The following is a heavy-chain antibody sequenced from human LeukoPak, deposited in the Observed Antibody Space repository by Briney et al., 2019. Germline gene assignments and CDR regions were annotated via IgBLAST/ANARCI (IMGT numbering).Heavy chain of an antibody. CDR2: IWYDGSNK. CDR1: GFTFSSYG. CDR3: ARERLSLVNYYGMDV. V-gene: IGHV3-33*01. J-gene: IGHJ6*02. Sequence: GGSLRLSCAASGFTFSSYGMHWVRQAPGKRLEWVAVIWYDGSNKYYADSVKGRFTISRDNSENTLYLQVNSLRAEDTAVYYCARERLSLVNYYGMDVWGQGTTVTVSS. D-gene: IGHD2/OR15-2a*01.